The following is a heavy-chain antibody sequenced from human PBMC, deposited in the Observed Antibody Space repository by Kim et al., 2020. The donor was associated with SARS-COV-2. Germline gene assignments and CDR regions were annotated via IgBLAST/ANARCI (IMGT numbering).Heavy chain of an antibody. CDR3: ARALTMVRGASPAHPVGY. Sequence: ASVKVSCKASGYTFTSYYMHWVRQAPGQGLEWMGIINPSGGSTSYAQKFQGRVTMTRDTSTSTVYMELSSLRSEDTAVYYCARALTMVRGASPAHPVGYWGQGTLVTVSS. J-gene: IGHJ4*02. D-gene: IGHD3-10*01. V-gene: IGHV1-46*01. CDR1: GYTFTSYY. CDR2: INPSGGST.